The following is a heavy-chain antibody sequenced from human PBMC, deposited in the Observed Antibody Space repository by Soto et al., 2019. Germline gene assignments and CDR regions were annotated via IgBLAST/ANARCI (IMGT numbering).Heavy chain of an antibody. CDR1: GYSIRNGYY. D-gene: IGHD6-13*01. J-gene: IGHJ5*02. CDR3: ARAGGAGSGHDWFDP. V-gene: IGHV4-38-2*02. Sequence: PSETLSLTCTVSGYSIRNGYYWGWIRQPPGKGLEWIGTIYHSGSTYYNPSLKSRVTMSIDTSKNLFSLNLSSVTAADTAVYYCARAGGAGSGHDWFDPWGQGTLVTVSS. CDR2: IYHSGST.